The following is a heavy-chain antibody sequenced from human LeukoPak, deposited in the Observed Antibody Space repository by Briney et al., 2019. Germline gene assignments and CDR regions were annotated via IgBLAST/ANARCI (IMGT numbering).Heavy chain of an antibody. V-gene: IGHV3-23*01. CDR2: ISTSGDNT. D-gene: IGHD6-13*01. CDR1: GFTFSSYG. J-gene: IGHJ4*02. Sequence: GGSLRLSCVASGFTFSSYGMSWVRQAPGKGLEWVSGISTSGDNTHYADSVKGRFTISRDNSKNTLYLQMNSLRAEDTAIYYCSKDHSGNWLSYLDSRGQGTLVTVSS. CDR3: SKDHSGNWLSYLDS.